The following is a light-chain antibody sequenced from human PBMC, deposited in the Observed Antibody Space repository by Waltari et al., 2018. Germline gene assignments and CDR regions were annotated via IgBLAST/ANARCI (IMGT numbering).Light chain of an antibody. V-gene: IGKV1-12*01. J-gene: IGKJ4*01. CDR1: QDINSW. CDR2: GAS. CDR3: QQANSFPLT. Sequence: DIQMTQSPSSVSASVGDRVTITCRASQDINSWLAWYQQKPGKAPKFLIYGASSFQSGDPSRFSGSGSGTEFTLTISSLQPEDFATYYCQQANSFPLTFGGGTKVEIK.